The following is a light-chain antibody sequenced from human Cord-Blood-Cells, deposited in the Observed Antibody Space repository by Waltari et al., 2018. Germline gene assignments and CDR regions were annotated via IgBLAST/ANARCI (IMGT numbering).Light chain of an antibody. V-gene: IGKV1-27*01. CDR1: QGIGNY. Sequence: DIQMTQSPSSLSASVGDRVTITCRASQGIGNYLAWYQQKPGKVPKLLIYAASTLQSGVPSRFSGSGSGADFTLTISSLQPEDVATYYCQKYNSAPRTVGQGTKVEIK. CDR3: QKYNSAPRT. J-gene: IGKJ1*01. CDR2: AAS.